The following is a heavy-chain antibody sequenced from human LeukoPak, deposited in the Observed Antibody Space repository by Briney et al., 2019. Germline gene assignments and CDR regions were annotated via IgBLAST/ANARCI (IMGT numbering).Heavy chain of an antibody. CDR1: GFTFSSYP. D-gene: IGHD4-23*01. CDR3: AKSLVRWAFDY. J-gene: IGHJ4*02. Sequence: GGSLRLSCAASGFTFSSYPMSWVRQAPGKGLEWVSSLTTDGGSTEYADSVKGRFTISRDNSKNTLYLQMNSLRAEDTALYYCAKSLVRWAFDYWGQGTLVTVSS. CDR2: LTTDGGST. V-gene: IGHV3-23*01.